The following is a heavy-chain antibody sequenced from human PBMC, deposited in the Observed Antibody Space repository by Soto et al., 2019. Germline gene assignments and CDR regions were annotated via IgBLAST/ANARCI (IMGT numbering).Heavy chain of an antibody. V-gene: IGHV3-21*01. J-gene: IGHJ4*02. Sequence: PGGSLRLSCAASGFTFSSYSMNWVRQAPGKGLEWVSSISSSSSYIYYADSVKGRFTISRDNAKNSLYLQMNSLRAEDTAVYYCARLIAVDGRHFDYWGQGTLVTVSS. D-gene: IGHD6-19*01. CDR1: GFTFSSYS. CDR2: ISSSSSYI. CDR3: ARLIAVDGRHFDY.